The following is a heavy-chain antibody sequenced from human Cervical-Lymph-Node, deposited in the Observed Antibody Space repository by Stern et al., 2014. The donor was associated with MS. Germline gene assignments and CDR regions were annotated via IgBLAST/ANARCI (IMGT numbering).Heavy chain of an antibody. Sequence: VQLVESGAEVKKPGASVKVSCRASGYTFTRHYMHWVRQAPGQGLEWMGIINPSGDTTSYAPKFQGRVTMTRDTSTSTVYMELSSLRSDDTAVYYCCRDVGGVIPTAVFDNWGQGTLVTVSS. CDR2: INPSGDTT. V-gene: IGHV1-46*03. D-gene: IGHD2-21*02. CDR3: CRDVGGVIPTAVFDN. CDR1: GYTFTRHY. J-gene: IGHJ4*02.